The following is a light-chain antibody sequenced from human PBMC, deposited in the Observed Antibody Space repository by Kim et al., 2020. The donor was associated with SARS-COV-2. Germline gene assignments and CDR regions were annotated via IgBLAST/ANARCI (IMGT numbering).Light chain of an antibody. CDR3: QQYNSPPWT. CDR1: QSISSW. V-gene: IGKV1-5*03. Sequence: ASVGDRVTITCRASQSISSWLAWYQQKPGKAPKLLIYKASSLESGVPSRFSGSGSGTEFTLTISSLQPDDFATYYCQQYNSPPWTFGQGTKVDIK. J-gene: IGKJ1*01. CDR2: KAS.